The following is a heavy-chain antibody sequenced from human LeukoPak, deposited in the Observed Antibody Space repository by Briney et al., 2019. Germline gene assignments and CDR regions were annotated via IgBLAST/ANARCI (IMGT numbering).Heavy chain of an antibody. J-gene: IGHJ6*02. CDR1: GYTFTGHY. CDR3: ARDGDGGNSGFYYGLDI. V-gene: IGHV1-2*02. Sequence: ASVKVSCKASGYTFTGHYIHWVRQAPGQGLEWMGWSNPNSGDTNYAQNFQGRVAMTRDTSISTAYMELTRLTSDDTAVYYCARDGDGGNSGFYYGLDIWGQGTTVTVSS. CDR2: SNPNSGDT. D-gene: IGHD4-23*01.